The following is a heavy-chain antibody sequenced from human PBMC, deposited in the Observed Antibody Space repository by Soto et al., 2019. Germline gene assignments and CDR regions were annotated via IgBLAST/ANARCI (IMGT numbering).Heavy chain of an antibody. CDR3: AKDDTMVREGYFDY. CDR2: ISGSGGST. CDR1: GFTFSSYA. Sequence: GGSLRLSCAASGFTFSSYATSWVRQAPGKGLEWVSAISGSGGSTYYADSVKGRFTISRDNSKNTLYLQMNSLRAEDTAVYYCAKDDTMVREGYFDYWGQGTLVTVSS. D-gene: IGHD3-10*01. J-gene: IGHJ4*02. V-gene: IGHV3-23*01.